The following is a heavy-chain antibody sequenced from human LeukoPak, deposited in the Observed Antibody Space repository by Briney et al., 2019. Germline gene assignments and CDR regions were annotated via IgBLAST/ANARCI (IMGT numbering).Heavy chain of an antibody. CDR1: GFTFSNYA. CDR2: ISGSGGST. Sequence: GGSLRLSCAASGFTFSNYAMNWVRQAPGKGLEWVSSISGSGGSTFYADSVKGRFTISRDNSKNTLYLQMISLRAEDTAVYYCARESNTMVRGVIPQGIFEDWGQGTLVTVSS. D-gene: IGHD3-10*01. CDR3: ARESNTMVRGVIPQGIFED. J-gene: IGHJ4*02. V-gene: IGHV3-23*01.